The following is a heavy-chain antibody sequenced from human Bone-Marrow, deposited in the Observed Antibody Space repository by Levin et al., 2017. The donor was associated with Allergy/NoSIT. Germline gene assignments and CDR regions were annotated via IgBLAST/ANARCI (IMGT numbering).Heavy chain of an antibody. V-gene: IGHV3-21*06. J-gene: IGHJ5*02. CDR2: ITTSGYI. CDR3: ARQRKSAYNWLDP. D-gene: IGHD1-1*01. Sequence: GGSLRLSCVVSGFTFSTYTLNWVRQAPGKGLEWVSSITTSGYISYANSLKGRFTISRDNAQNSVYLHMTSLTVEDTAIYYCARQRKSAYNWLDPWGQGTLVTVSS. CDR1: GFTFSTYT.